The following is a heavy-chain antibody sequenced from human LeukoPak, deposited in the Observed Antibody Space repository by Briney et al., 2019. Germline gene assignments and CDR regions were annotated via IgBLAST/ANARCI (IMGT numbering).Heavy chain of an antibody. V-gene: IGHV1-24*01. CDR1: GYTLTELS. J-gene: IGHJ4*02. Sequence: ASVKVSCTVSGYTLTELSMHWVRQAPGKGLEWMGGFDPEDGETIYAQKFQGRVTMTRDTSTSTVYMELSSLRSEDTAVYYCARVGAYSSSPRFDYWGQGTLVTVSS. CDR3: ARVGAYSSSPRFDY. CDR2: FDPEDGET. D-gene: IGHD6-6*01.